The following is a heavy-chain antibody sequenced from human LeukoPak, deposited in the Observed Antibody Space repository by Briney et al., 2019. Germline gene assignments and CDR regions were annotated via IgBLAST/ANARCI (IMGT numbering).Heavy chain of an antibody. CDR2: ISAYNGNT. J-gene: IGHJ6*03. V-gene: IGHV1-18*01. D-gene: IGHD6-13*01. CDR3: ARARSSWYYYYYYMDV. CDR1: GYTFTSYG. Sequence: ASVKVSCKASGYTFTSYGISWVRQAPGQGLEWMGWISAYNGNTNYAQKLQGRVTMTTDTSTSTAYMELRSLRSDDTAVYYCARARSSWYYYYYYMDVWGKGTTVTISS.